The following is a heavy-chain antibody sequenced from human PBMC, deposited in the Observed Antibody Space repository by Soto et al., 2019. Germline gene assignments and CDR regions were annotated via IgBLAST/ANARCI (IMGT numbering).Heavy chain of an antibody. CDR3: ARDKITGLLDY. V-gene: IGHV4-34*01. CDR1: GGSFSGYY. J-gene: IGHJ4*02. CDR2: INHSGRT. Sequence: QVQLQQWGAGLLKPSETLSLTCAVYGGSFSGYYWTWIRQPPGTGLEWIGEINHSGRTNYNPSLKSRVTISVDPSKNQFSLKLTSVTAADTAVYYCARDKITGLLDYWGQGTLVTVSS. D-gene: IGHD3-16*01.